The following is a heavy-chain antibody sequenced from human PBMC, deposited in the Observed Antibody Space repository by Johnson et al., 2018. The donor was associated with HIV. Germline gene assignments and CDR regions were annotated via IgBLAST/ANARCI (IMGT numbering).Heavy chain of an antibody. CDR2: IWYDGSKT. D-gene: IGHD2-15*01. CDR3: ANSLLLDAFNI. CDR1: GFSFSRYA. J-gene: IGHJ3*02. Sequence: QVQLVESGGGVVQPGRSLRLSCEASGFSFSRYAMHWVRQAPGKGLEWVAVIWYDGSKTYYGDSVRGRFTISRDNSKKTLYLEMNSLRDEDTAVYYCANSLLLDAFNIWGQGTMVTVSS. V-gene: IGHV3-33*08.